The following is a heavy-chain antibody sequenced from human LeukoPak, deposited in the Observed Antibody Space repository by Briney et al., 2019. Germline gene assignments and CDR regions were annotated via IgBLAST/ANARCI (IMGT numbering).Heavy chain of an antibody. CDR1: GFTFSSYS. D-gene: IGHD1-20*01. V-gene: IGHV3-74*01. Sequence: GGSLRLSCAASGFTFSSYSMNWVRQAPGKGLVWVSRINSDGSSTSYADSVKGRFTISRDNAKNSLYLQMNSLRAEDTAVYYCARAHNWKFGSFDFWGQGTLVTVSS. J-gene: IGHJ4*02. CDR2: INSDGSST. CDR3: ARAHNWKFGSFDF.